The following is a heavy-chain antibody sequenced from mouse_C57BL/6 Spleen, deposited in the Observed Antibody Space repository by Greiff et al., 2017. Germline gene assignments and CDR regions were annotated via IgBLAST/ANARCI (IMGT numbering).Heavy chain of an antibody. CDR3: ARGARFAY. CDR2: IRNKANGYTT. J-gene: IGHJ3*01. CDR1: GFTFTDYY. V-gene: IGHV7-3*01. Sequence: EVKLMESGGGLVQPGGSLSLSCAASGFTFTDYYMSWVRQPPGKALEWLGFIRNKANGYTTEYSASVKGRFTISRDNSQSILYLQRNALRAEDSATYYCARGARFAYWGQGTLVTVSA.